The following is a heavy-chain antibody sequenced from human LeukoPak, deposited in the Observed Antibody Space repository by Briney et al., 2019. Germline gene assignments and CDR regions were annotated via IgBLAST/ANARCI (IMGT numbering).Heavy chain of an antibody. CDR3: ARDQVDTAMVNWFGP. J-gene: IGHJ5*02. CDR1: GGTFSSYA. CDR2: IIPIFGTA. V-gene: IGHV1-69*01. Sequence: SVKVSCKASGGTFSSYAISWVRQAPGQGLEWMGGIIPIFGTANYAQKFQGRVTITADESTSTAYMELSSLRSEDTAVYYCARDQVDTAMVNWFGPWGQGTLVTVSS. D-gene: IGHD5-18*01.